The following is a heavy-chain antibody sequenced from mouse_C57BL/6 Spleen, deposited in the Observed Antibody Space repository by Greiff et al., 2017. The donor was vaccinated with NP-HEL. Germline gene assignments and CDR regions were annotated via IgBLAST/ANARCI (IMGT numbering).Heavy chain of an antibody. CDR1: GYSITSGYA. Sequence: EVQLQESGPGMVKPSQSLSLTCTVTGYSITSGYACHWIRHFPGNKLEWMGYISYSGSTNYNPSLKSRISITHDTSKNHFFLKLNSVTTEDTATYYCARDGYGYDGAWFAYWGQGTLVTVSA. J-gene: IGHJ3*01. CDR3: ARDGYGYDGAWFAY. V-gene: IGHV3-1*01. D-gene: IGHD2-2*01. CDR2: ISYSGST.